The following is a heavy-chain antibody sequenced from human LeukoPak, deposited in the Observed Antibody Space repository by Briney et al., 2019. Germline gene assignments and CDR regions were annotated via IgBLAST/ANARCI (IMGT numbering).Heavy chain of an antibody. J-gene: IGHJ4*02. V-gene: IGHV1-46*01. D-gene: IGHD3-22*01. Sequence: ASVKVSCKASGYTFTSYYMHWVRQAPGQGLEWMGIINPSGGSTSYAQKFQGRVTITADKSTSTAYMELSSLRSEDTAVYYCARGPRYYDSSAVGSYWGQGTLVTVSS. CDR3: ARGPRYYDSSAVGSY. CDR2: INPSGGST. CDR1: GYTFTSYY.